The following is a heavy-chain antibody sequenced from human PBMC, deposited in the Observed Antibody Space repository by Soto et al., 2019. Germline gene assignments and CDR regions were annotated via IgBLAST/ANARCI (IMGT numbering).Heavy chain of an antibody. J-gene: IGHJ6*02. D-gene: IGHD3-22*01. CDR1: GGSISSGGYY. V-gene: IGHV4-31*03. Sequence: QVQLQESGPGLVKPSQTLSLTCTVSGGSISSGGYYWSWIRQHPGKGLEWIGYIYYSGSTYFTPSLKSRVTISVDTSKNQFSLKLSSVTAADTAVYYCARTGDDSSGSNYYYYYGMDVWGQGTTVTVSS. CDR3: ARTGDDSSGSNYYYYYGMDV. CDR2: IYYSGST.